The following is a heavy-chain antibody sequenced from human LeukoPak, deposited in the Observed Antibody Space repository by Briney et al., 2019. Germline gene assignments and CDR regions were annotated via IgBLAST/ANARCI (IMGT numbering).Heavy chain of an antibody. Sequence: PGGSLRLSCAASGFSFSSHGMSWVRQAPGKGLEWVSGIIGGAGGTYYADSVKGRFTISRDNAKNSLYLQMNSLRAEDTAVYYCARQYDFWSGSYFDYWGQETLVTVSS. CDR3: ARQYDFWSGSYFDY. J-gene: IGHJ4*02. CDR1: GFSFSSHG. V-gene: IGHV3-23*01. CDR2: IIGGAGGT. D-gene: IGHD3-3*01.